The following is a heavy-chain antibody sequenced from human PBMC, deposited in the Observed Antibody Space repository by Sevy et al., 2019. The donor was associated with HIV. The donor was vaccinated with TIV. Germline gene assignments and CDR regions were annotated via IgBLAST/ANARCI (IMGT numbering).Heavy chain of an antibody. Sequence: ASVKVSCKASGYTFTSYGISWVRQAPGQGLEWMGWISAYNGNTNYAQKLQGRVTMTTDTSTSTAYMELGSLRSDDTAVYYWAGEGNIVVVVAAMVWNYGMDVWGQGTTVTVSS. D-gene: IGHD2-15*01. CDR3: AGEGNIVVVVAAMVWNYGMDV. CDR2: ISAYNGNT. V-gene: IGHV1-18*01. CDR1: GYTFTSYG. J-gene: IGHJ6*02.